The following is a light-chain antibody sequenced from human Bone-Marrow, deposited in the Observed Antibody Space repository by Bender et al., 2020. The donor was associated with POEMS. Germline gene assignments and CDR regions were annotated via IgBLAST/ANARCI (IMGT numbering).Light chain of an antibody. J-gene: IGLJ3*02. CDR3: AAWEDSLNGWV. V-gene: IGLV1-44*01. CDR1: SSNIGTNP. Sequence: QSVLTQPPSASGTPGQRVTISCSGSSSNIGTNPVNWYQQLPGTAPKLLIYINNQRPSGVPDRFSGYKSGTSASLAISGLQSEDEDDYYCAAWEDSLNGWVFGGGTKLTVL. CDR2: INN.